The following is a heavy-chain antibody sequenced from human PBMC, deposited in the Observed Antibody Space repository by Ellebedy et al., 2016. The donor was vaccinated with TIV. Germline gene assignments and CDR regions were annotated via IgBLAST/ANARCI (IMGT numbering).Heavy chain of an antibody. V-gene: IGHV3-30-3*01. CDR3: ARDLYSGEYDVFDY. D-gene: IGHD4-17*01. J-gene: IGHJ4*02. CDR2: ISHDGSRK. Sequence: PGGSLRLSCAVSGLTFSGYAMQWVRQAPGKGLEWVAGISHDGSRKEYADSVKGRFTISRDNSKSTLYLQMDSLRAEDTAVYYCARDLYSGEYDVFDYWGQGTLVTVSS. CDR1: GLTFSGYA.